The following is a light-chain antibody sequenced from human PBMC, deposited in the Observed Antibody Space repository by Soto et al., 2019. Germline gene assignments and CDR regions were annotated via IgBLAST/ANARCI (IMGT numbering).Light chain of an antibody. J-gene: IGLJ1*01. Sequence: QSALTQPRSVSGSPGQSVTISCTGTGNDVGAYNYVSWYQQHPGRPHQLMIYDVARWPSGVPDRFGGSKCSNTASLTISGHPAEEEADYFGCSDAGVNAHLFGTGTKVTVL. CDR3: CSDAGVNAHL. CDR2: DVA. V-gene: IGLV2-11*01. CDR1: GNDVGAYNY.